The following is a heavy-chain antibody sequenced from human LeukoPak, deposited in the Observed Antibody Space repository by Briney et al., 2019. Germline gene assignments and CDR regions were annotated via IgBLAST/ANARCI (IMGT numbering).Heavy chain of an antibody. CDR1: GFTFSNYD. Sequence: GGSLGLSCAASGFTFSNYDMHRVRQAPGKGLEWVAFIWSDGNNKYYADSVKGRFTISRDNSKNTLYLQMHSLRAEDTAVYYCAKSGSGYDWFDYWGQGTLVTVSS. J-gene: IGHJ4*02. D-gene: IGHD5-12*01. CDR2: IWSDGNNK. CDR3: AKSGSGYDWFDY. V-gene: IGHV3-30*02.